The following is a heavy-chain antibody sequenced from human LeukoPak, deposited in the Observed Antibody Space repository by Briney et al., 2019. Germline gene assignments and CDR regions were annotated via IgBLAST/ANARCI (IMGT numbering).Heavy chain of an antibody. Sequence: ASVKVSCKASEYTFTGYYMHWVRQAPGQGLEWMGWINPNSGGTNYAQKFQGRVTMTRDTSISTAYMELGRLRSDDTAVYYCARDPPYSSSLRFDPWGQGTLVTVSS. CDR2: INPNSGGT. J-gene: IGHJ5*02. D-gene: IGHD6-13*01. CDR3: ARDPPYSSSLRFDP. CDR1: EYTFTGYY. V-gene: IGHV1-2*02.